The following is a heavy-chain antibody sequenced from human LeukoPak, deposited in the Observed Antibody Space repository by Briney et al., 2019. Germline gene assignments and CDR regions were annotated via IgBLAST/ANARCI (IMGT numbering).Heavy chain of an antibody. Sequence: GGSLRLSCAASGFTFSSYAMHWVRQAPGKGLEWVAVISYDGSNKYYADSVKGRFTISRDNSKNTLYLQMNSLRAEDTAVYYCAKDPITMVRGVGNYFDYWGQGTLVTVSS. J-gene: IGHJ4*02. V-gene: IGHV3-30-3*01. CDR2: ISYDGSNK. CDR1: GFTFSSYA. D-gene: IGHD3-10*01. CDR3: AKDPITMVRGVGNYFDY.